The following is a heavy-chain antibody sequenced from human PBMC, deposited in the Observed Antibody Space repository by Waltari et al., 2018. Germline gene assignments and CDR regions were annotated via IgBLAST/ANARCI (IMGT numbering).Heavy chain of an antibody. CDR3: AKAYGFRELSLDY. D-gene: IGHD3-10*01. Sequence: QVQLVESGGGVVQPGGSLRLSCAASGFTFSSYGMHWVRQAPGKGLEWVAFIRYDGSNKYDADSVKGRFTISRDNSKNTLYLQMNSLRAEDTAVYYCAKAYGFRELSLDYWGQGTLVTVSS. CDR1: GFTFSSYG. CDR2: IRYDGSNK. V-gene: IGHV3-30*02. J-gene: IGHJ4*02.